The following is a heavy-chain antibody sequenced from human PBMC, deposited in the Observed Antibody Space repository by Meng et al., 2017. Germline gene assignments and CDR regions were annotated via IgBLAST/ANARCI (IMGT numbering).Heavy chain of an antibody. D-gene: IGHD6-13*01. V-gene: IGHV1-3*01. CDR3: ARGTGSSWFDP. CDR1: GYTFTSYT. CDR2: IKSANGDA. Sequence: VQLGQSGAEVEKPGASVKVSCKASGYTFTSYTIHWVRQAPGQSLAWMGWIKSANGDAKYSQKFQGRLTLTRDTSASTAYLELSSLTFEDTAVYYCARGTGSSWFDPWGQGTLVTVSS. J-gene: IGHJ5*02.